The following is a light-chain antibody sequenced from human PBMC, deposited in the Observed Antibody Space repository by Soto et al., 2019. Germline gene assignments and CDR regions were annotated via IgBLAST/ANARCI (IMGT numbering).Light chain of an antibody. Sequence: QSALTQPASVSGSPGQSITISCAGSSSDVGGYNYVSWYQQHPGKAPKLMIYHVTNRPSGASDRFSGSKSGNTASLTISGLQSEDEADYYCSSYTASSTWVFGGGTKVTVL. CDR2: HVT. CDR3: SSYTASSTWV. J-gene: IGLJ3*02. CDR1: SSDVGGYNY. V-gene: IGLV2-14*01.